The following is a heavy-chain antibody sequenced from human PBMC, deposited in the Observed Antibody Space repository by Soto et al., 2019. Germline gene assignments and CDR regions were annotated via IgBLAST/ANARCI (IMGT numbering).Heavy chain of an antibody. CDR2: IYHSGST. D-gene: IGHD2-21*02. Sequence: QLQLQESGSGLVKPSQTLSLTCAVSGGSISSGGYSWSWTRQPPGKGLEWIGYIYHSGSTYYNPSLKSRVTISVDRSKNQFSLKLSSVTAADTAVYYCARARAYCGGDCYSAYFQHWGQGTLVTVSS. CDR3: ARARAYCGGDCYSAYFQH. V-gene: IGHV4-30-2*01. CDR1: GGSISSGGYS. J-gene: IGHJ1*01.